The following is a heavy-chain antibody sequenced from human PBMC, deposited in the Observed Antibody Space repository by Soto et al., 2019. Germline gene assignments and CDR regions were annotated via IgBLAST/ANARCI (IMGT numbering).Heavy chain of an antibody. J-gene: IGHJ4*02. Sequence: QVQLQQWGAGLLKPSETLSLTCAVYGGSFSDYYWSWIRQPPGKGLEWIGEINDSGRNSYNPSLKSRATISVDTSKIQFSLNLTSVTAADTAVYYCARCGCSGGSCYRPFFSDWGQGTLVTVSS. V-gene: IGHV4-34*02. D-gene: IGHD2-15*01. CDR1: GGSFSDYY. CDR3: ARCGCSGGSCYRPFFSD. CDR2: INDSGRN.